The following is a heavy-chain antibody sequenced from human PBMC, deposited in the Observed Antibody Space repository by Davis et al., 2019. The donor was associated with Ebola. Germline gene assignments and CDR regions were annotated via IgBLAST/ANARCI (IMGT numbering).Heavy chain of an antibody. CDR1: GFTFSSYH. CDR3: ARDFDWATDY. CDR2: IRGDESDK. V-gene: IGHV3-30*02. D-gene: IGHD3-9*01. J-gene: IGHJ4*02. Sequence: GESLKISCAASGFTFSSYHMHWVRQAPGKGLEWVAFIRGDESDKWYADSVKGRFTISRDNSEHTVYLQLNSLRVEDTAVYHCARDFDWATDYWGQGTLVTVSS.